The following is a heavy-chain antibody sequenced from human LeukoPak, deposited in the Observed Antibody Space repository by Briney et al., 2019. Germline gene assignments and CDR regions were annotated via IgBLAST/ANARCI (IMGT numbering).Heavy chain of an antibody. J-gene: IGHJ4*02. Sequence: GESLKISCKGSGYIFTSYWSGWVRQMPGKGLEWMGIIYPGDSDTRYSPSFQGQVTISAVKSISTAYLQWNSLKASDTAIYYCARGRGSGSYPYYFDYWGQGTLVTVSS. D-gene: IGHD3-10*01. CDR1: GYIFTSYW. CDR3: ARGRGSGSYPYYFDY. V-gene: IGHV5-51*01. CDR2: IYPGDSDT.